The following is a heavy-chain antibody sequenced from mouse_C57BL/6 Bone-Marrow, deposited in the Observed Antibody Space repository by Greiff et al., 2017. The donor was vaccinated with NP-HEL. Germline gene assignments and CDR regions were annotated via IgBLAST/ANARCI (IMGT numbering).Heavy chain of an antibody. D-gene: IGHD2-14*01. CDR3: ARKGTMGTRGFAY. Sequence: VQLQQPGAELVKPGASVKLSCKASGYTFTSYWMHWVKQRPGQGLEWIGMIHPNSGSTNYNEKFKSTATLTVDKSSSTAYMQLSSLTSEDSAVYYCARKGTMGTRGFAYWGQGTLVTVSA. V-gene: IGHV1-64*01. CDR1: GYTFTSYW. CDR2: IHPNSGST. J-gene: IGHJ3*01.